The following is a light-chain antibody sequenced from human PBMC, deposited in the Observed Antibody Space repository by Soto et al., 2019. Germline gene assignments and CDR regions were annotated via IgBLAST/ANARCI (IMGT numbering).Light chain of an antibody. CDR1: QDIGSW. V-gene: IGKV1D-12*01. Sequence: DKKMTQPPSSMLASVGDRVTITCRASQDIGSWFAWYQQKPGKAPKLLIYAASILQSGVPSRFSGSGSGTDFTLTINNLQPEDFATYYCQQDKSFPVSFGQGTRLEIK. CDR2: AAS. CDR3: QQDKSFPVS. J-gene: IGKJ5*01.